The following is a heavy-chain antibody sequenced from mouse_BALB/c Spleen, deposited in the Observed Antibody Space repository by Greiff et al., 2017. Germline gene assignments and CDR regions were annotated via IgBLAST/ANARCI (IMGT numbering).Heavy chain of an antibody. J-gene: IGHJ4*01. CDR2: ISSGSSTI. D-gene: IGHD6-1*01. CDR1: GFTFSSFG. Sequence: DVMLVESGGGLVQPGGSRKLSCAASGFTFSSFGMHWVRQAPEKGLEWVAYISSGSSTIYYADTVKGRFTISRDNPKNTLFLQMTSLRSEDTAMYYCARWGSSYAMDYWGQGTSVTVSS. CDR3: ARWGSSYAMDY. V-gene: IGHV5-17*02.